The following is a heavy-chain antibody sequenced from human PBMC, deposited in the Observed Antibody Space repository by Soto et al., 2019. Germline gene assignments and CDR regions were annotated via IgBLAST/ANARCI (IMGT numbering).Heavy chain of an antibody. D-gene: IGHD4-4*01. CDR1: GFTFSSYS. CDR2: ISSSGSFM. J-gene: IGHJ5*01. Sequence: EVQLVESGGGVVKPGRSLRLSCAASGFTFSSYSMRWVRQAPGKGLEWVAAISSSGSFMNYADSVKGRFTISSDNDKNSQYLQKSMRDEEDTAVYYWAGDGPSVTTLEQFDSWGQGTLVTVSS. V-gene: IGHV3-21*01. CDR3: AGDGPSVTTLEQFDS.